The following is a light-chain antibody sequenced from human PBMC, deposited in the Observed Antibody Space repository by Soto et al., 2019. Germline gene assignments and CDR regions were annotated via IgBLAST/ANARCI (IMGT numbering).Light chain of an antibody. CDR2: GAS. CDR3: LQHNNFPRT. V-gene: IGKV1-17*02. J-gene: IGKJ1*01. Sequence: DIQMTQSPSSLSASLGDRVTITCRASQGIRIDLGWFQQRPGKAPKRLIYGASSLQSGVPSRFSGSGYGTEFTLTISNLQPEDFATYYCLQHNNFPRTFGQGTKVDIK. CDR1: QGIRID.